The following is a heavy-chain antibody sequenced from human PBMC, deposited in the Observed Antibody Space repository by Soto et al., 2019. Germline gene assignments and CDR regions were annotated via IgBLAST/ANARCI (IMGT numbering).Heavy chain of an antibody. CDR3: AIGHWLGK. CDR2: IKQDGNEK. D-gene: IGHD6-19*01. CDR1: GFTFSDYF. Sequence: DVQLVESGGALVQPGESLRLSCAASGFTFSDYFMTWVRQAPGKGLEWVATIKQDGNEKYYVDSVRGRFTISRDNPKNSLYLQMNGLRSEDTAVYYCAIGHWLGKWGHVTLVTVSS. J-gene: IGHJ4*01. V-gene: IGHV3-7*01.